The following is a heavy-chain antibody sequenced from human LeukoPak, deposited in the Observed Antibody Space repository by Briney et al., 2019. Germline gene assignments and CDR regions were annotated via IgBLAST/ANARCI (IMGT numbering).Heavy chain of an antibody. V-gene: IGHV3-21*01. CDR3: ARANRGVIDY. CDR1: GFTFSSYS. CDR2: ISSRSSYI. J-gene: IGHJ4*02. Sequence: GGSLRLSCAASGFTFSSYSMNWVRQAPGKGLEWVSSISSRSSYIYYADSVKGRFTISRDNAKNSLYLQMNSLRAEDTAVYYCARANRGVIDYWGQGTLVTVSS. D-gene: IGHD3-10*01.